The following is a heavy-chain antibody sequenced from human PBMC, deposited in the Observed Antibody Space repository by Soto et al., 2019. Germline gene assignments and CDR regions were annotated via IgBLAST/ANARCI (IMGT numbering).Heavy chain of an antibody. CDR1: GGTFSSYA. J-gene: IGHJ6*02. D-gene: IGHD6-6*01. Sequence: SVKVSCKASGGTFSSYAISWVRQAPGQGLEWMGGIIPIFGTANYAQKFQGGVTITADKSTSTAYMELSSLRSEDTAVYYCALIAARHWTFYSYYGMDVCGQGTTVTVSS. CDR2: IIPIFGTA. CDR3: ALIAARHWTFYSYYGMDV. V-gene: IGHV1-69*06.